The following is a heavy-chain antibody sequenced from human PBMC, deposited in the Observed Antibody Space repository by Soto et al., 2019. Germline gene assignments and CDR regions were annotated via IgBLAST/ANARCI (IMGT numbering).Heavy chain of an antibody. CDR1: GGSISSSSYY. D-gene: IGHD2-15*01. V-gene: IGHV4-39*01. J-gene: IGHJ6*03. CDR2: IYYSGST. CDR3: PSIVVVGDYMDV. Sequence: QLQLQESGPGLVKPSETLSLTCTVSGGSISSSSYYWGWIRQPPGKGLEWIGSIYYSGSTYYNPSLKSRVTISVDTSKNQFSLKLSSVTAADTAVYYCPSIVVVGDYMDVWGKGTTVTVSS.